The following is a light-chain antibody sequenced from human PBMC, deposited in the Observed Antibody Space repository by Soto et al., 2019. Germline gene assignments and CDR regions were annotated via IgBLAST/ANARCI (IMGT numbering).Light chain of an antibody. CDR2: DSS. V-gene: IGKV3-11*01. CDR1: QSVDKF. J-gene: IGKJ5*01. Sequence: EIDLTQAPATVSLSPGETATLSCRASQSVDKFLAWYQQRPGQPPRLLIFDSSNRATGVPVRFSGTGSGTVFTLTIGSLEPEDSALYYCQQWKNWPPITFGQGTRLEIK. CDR3: QQWKNWPPIT.